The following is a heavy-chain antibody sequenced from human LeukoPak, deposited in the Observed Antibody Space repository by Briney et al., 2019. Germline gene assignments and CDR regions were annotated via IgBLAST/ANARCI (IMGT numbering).Heavy chain of an antibody. CDR3: ARSLYESGTPPTRLED. Sequence: PGGSLRLSCAASGFTFSDCYMNWVRQAPGKGLEWVSYVSCGSTYTNYADSVKGRFTVSRDNAKNSLSLQMSSLRAEDTAVYYCARSLYESGTPPTRLEDWGQGTLVTVSS. CDR2: VSCGSTYT. CDR1: GFTFSDCY. J-gene: IGHJ4*02. D-gene: IGHD3-10*01. V-gene: IGHV3-11*03.